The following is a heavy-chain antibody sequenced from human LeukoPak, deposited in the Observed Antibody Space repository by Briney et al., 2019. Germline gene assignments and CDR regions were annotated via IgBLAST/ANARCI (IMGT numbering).Heavy chain of an antibody. Sequence: GGSLRLSCAASGFTFSSYAMSWVRQAPGKGLEWVSAISGSGGSTYYADSVKGRFTISRDNSKNTLYLQMNSLRAEDTAVYYCANDRIGHSYGSVFDYWGQGTLVTVSS. V-gene: IGHV3-23*01. CDR2: ISGSGGST. D-gene: IGHD5-18*01. J-gene: IGHJ4*02. CDR3: ANDRIGHSYGSVFDY. CDR1: GFTFSSYA.